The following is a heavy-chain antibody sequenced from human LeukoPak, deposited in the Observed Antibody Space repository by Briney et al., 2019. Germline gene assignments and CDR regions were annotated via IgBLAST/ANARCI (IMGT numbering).Heavy chain of an antibody. Sequence: GGSLRLSCAASGFTFRNHGMHWVRQAPGKGLEWAAVIYYDGSIEYYADSVKGRFTISRDNSRSTLYLQMNSLRPEDTAIYYCAREGYYGSGSPPSLYFDYWGQGTLVTVSS. V-gene: IGHV3-30*03. CDR2: IYYDGSIE. J-gene: IGHJ4*02. D-gene: IGHD3-10*01. CDR3: AREGYYGSGSPPSLYFDY. CDR1: GFTFRNHG.